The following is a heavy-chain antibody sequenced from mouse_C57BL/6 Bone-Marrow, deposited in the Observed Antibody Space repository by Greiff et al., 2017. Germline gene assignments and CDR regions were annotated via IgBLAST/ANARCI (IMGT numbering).Heavy chain of an antibody. CDR3: ARDDYDDAAMDY. J-gene: IGHJ4*01. CDR2: ISSGSSTI. Sequence: EVMLVESGGGLVKPGGSLKLSCAASGFTFSDYGMHWVRQAPEKGLEWVAYISSGSSTIYYADTVKGRFTISRENAKNTLFLQMTSLRSEDTAMYYCARDDYDDAAMDYWGQGTSVTVSS. V-gene: IGHV5-17*01. D-gene: IGHD2-4*01. CDR1: GFTFSDYG.